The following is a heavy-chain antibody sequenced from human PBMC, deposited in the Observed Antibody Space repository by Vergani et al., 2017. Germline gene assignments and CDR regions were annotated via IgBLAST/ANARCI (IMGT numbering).Heavy chain of an antibody. Sequence: QLQLQESGPGLVKPSETLSLTCTVSGGSISSSSYYWSWIRQPPGKGLEWIGEINRSGSTNYNPSLKSRVTISVDTSKNQFSLKLSSVTAADTAVYYCARARGNWNPRVFDYWGQGTLVTVSS. D-gene: IGHD1-20*01. CDR1: GGSISSSSYY. CDR2: INRSGST. CDR3: ARARGNWNPRVFDY. J-gene: IGHJ4*02. V-gene: IGHV4-39*07.